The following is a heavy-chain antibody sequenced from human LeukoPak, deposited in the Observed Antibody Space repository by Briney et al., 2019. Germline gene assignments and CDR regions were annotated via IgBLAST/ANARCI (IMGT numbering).Heavy chain of an antibody. CDR1: GFTFSSYW. V-gene: IGHV3-48*04. J-gene: IGHJ4*02. CDR2: ISSSGSTI. CDR3: ARGGVYYGSGSYPLDY. D-gene: IGHD3-10*01. Sequence: PGGSLRLSCAASGFTFSSYWMNWVRQAPGKGLEWVSYISSSGSTIFYADSVKGRFTISRDNAKNSLYLRMNSLRAEDTAVYYYARGGVYYGSGSYPLDYWGQGTLVTVSS.